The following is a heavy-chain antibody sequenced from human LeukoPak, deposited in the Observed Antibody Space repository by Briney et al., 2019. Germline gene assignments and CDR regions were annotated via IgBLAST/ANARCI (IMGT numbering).Heavy chain of an antibody. J-gene: IGHJ4*02. Sequence: PAGSLRLSCASSGFTFSSYAMHWLRQAPGKGLEWVAVIWYDGSNDNYADSVRGRFTVSRDNSKNTLDLHMNSVRAEDAAVYYCARVAMSDSSGYCDYWGQGTLVTVSS. CDR1: GFTFSSYA. V-gene: IGHV3-33*01. CDR2: IWYDGSND. CDR3: ARVAMSDSSGYCDY. D-gene: IGHD3-22*01.